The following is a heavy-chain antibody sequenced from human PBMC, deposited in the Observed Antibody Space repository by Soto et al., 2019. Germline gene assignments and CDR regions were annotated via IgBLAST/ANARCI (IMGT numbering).Heavy chain of an antibody. D-gene: IGHD3-16*01. CDR1: GFTLSRHW. Sequence: GGSLRLSCAASGFTLSRHWMSWVRQAPGKGLEWVAKIKEDGSEENYVDSVKGRFTISRDNAKNSLYLQMNSLRAEDTAVYYCARDGLPFALDIWGQGTMVPVSS. J-gene: IGHJ3*02. V-gene: IGHV3-7*03. CDR3: ARDGLPFALDI. CDR2: IKEDGSEE.